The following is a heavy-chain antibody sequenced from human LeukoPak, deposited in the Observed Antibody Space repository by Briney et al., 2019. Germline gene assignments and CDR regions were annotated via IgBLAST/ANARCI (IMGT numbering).Heavy chain of an antibody. CDR3: ARTPLGRGWYGGDY. D-gene: IGHD6-19*01. CDR1: GYTFTSYG. CDR2: ISAYNGNT. J-gene: IGHJ4*02. V-gene: IGHV1-18*01. Sequence: ASVKVCCKASGYTFTSYGFSWVRQARGQGLEWMRWISAYNGNTNYAQKLQGRVTLTTETSTSTAYMELRSLGSDDTAVYYCARTPLGRGWYGGDYWGQGTLVTVSS.